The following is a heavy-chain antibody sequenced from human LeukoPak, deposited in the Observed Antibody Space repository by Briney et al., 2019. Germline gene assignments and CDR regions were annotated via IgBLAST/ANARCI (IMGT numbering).Heavy chain of an antibody. CDR3: ARGADILTGYGYYYYMDV. J-gene: IGHJ6*03. CDR2: IFTSGIT. V-gene: IGHV4-4*07. Sequence: SETLSLTCTVSGGSISIYYWNWIRQPAGKRLEWIGRIFTSGITNYNPSLKSRVTMSVDTSKNQFSLNLSSVTAADTAVYYCARGADILTGYGYYYYMDVWGKGTTVTVSS. D-gene: IGHD3-9*01. CDR1: GGSISIYY.